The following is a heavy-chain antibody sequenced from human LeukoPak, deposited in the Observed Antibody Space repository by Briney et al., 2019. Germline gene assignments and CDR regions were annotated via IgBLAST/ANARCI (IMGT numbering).Heavy chain of an antibody. Sequence: GGSLRLSCAASGFTFSDQSMNWVRQAPGKGLEWVSSISSSSSYIYYADSVKGRFTISRDNAKNSLYLRMNSLRAEDTAVYYCARVVVPAAMRSGWFDPWGQGTLVTVSS. J-gene: IGHJ5*02. D-gene: IGHD2-2*01. CDR1: GFTFSDQS. CDR2: ISSSSSYI. V-gene: IGHV3-21*01. CDR3: ARVVVPAAMRSGWFDP.